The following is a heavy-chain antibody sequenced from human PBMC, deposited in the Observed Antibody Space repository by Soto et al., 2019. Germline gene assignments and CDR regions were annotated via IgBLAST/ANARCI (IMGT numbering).Heavy chain of an antibody. CDR3: AKTLRGSGSFYYYGMDV. J-gene: IGHJ6*02. Sequence: PVGSLRLSCAASGFTFSSYAMSWVRQAPGKGLEWVSAISGSGGSTYYADSVKGRFTISRDNSKNTLYLQMNSLRAEDTAVYYCAKTLRGSGSFYYYGMDVWGQGTTVTVSS. V-gene: IGHV3-23*01. CDR2: ISGSGGST. CDR1: GFTFSSYA. D-gene: IGHD1-26*01.